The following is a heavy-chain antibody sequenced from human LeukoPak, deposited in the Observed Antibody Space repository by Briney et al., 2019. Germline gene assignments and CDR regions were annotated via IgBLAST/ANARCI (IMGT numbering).Heavy chain of an antibody. V-gene: IGHV4-61*01. CDR1: GYSISSGYY. J-gene: IGHJ4*02. CDR2: IYYSGST. CDR3: ASSILGGYSRIPGGY. D-gene: IGHD6-13*01. Sequence: PSETLSLTCTVSGYSISSGYYWSWIRQPPGKGLEWIGYIYYSGSTNYNPSLKSRVTISVDTSKNQFSLKLSSVTAADTAVYYCASSILGGYSRIPGGYWGQGTLVTVSS.